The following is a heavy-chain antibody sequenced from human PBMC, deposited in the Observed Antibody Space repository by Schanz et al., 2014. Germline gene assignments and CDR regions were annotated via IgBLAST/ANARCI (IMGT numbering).Heavy chain of an antibody. J-gene: IGHJ4*02. CDR2: INPSGGST. CDR3: ARDGEAAAGCDY. Sequence: QVQLVQSGAEVKKPGASVKVSCKASGYTFTSYYMHWVRQAPGQGLEWMGIINPSGGSTSYAQKCQGRVTMTRDTSTSTVYMELSSLRSEDTAGYYCARDGEAAAGCDYWGQGTLVTVSS. V-gene: IGHV1-46*03. CDR1: GYTFTSYY. D-gene: IGHD6-13*01.